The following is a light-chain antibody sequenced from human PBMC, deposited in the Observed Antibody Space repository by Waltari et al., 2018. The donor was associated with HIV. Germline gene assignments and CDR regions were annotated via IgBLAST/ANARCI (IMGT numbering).Light chain of an antibody. CDR1: QSISRY. V-gene: IGKV1-39*01. Sequence: DIQMTQSPSSLSASVGDRVTITCRTSQSISRYVNWYQQKPGKAPKLLIYTASGLQSGVPSTFSGSGSGTDFNLTISGLQPEDFAPYYCQQSYSTPFIFGQGTKLEIK. CDR3: QQSYSTPFI. CDR2: TAS. J-gene: IGKJ2*01.